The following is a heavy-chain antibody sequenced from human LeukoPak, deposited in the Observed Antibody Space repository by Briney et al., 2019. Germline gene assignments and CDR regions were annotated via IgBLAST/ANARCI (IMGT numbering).Heavy chain of an antibody. CDR3: ARGGKETLEGMGFYP. CDR2: IYYSGST. D-gene: IGHD1-14*01. Sequence: SETLSLTCTVSGGSFNSYYWHWIRQSPGKGLEWMGYIYYSGSTNYNPSLKSRVTISVDTSKNQFSLSRISVTAADTAVYYCARGGKETLEGMGFYPWGQRTLVTVSS. V-gene: IGHV4-59*08. J-gene: IGHJ5*02. CDR1: GGSFNSYY.